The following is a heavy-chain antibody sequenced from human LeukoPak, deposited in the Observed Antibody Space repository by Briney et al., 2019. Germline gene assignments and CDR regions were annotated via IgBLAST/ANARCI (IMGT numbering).Heavy chain of an antibody. D-gene: IGHD4-17*01. CDR1: TFTFSSYW. J-gene: IGHJ4*02. Sequence: GGSLRLSCEASTFTFSSYWMSWVRQAPGKGLQWIANIRQDGNAKYYVDSVKGRFTISRDNAKKSVYLQMNSLRAEDTAVYYCVKRRGDNGSPDYWGQGTLVTVSS. CDR2: IRQDGNAK. V-gene: IGHV3-7*03. CDR3: VKRRGDNGSPDY.